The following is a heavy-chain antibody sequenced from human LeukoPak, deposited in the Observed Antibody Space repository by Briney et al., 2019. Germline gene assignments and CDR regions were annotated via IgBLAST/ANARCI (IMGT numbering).Heavy chain of an antibody. CDR2: INPNSGGT. CDR1: GYTFTDYY. Sequence: ASVKVSCKAAGYTFTDYYMHWVRQAPGQGLEWMGWINPNSGGTNYAQKFQGRFTMTRDTSISTAYMELSRLRSDDTAVYYCARRPFGYCSSTSCQGDWFDPWGQGTLVTVSS. J-gene: IGHJ5*02. D-gene: IGHD2-2*01. CDR3: ARRPFGYCSSTSCQGDWFDP. V-gene: IGHV1-2*02.